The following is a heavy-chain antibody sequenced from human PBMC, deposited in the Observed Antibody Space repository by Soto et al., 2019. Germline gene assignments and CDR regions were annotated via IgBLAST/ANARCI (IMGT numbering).Heavy chain of an antibody. J-gene: IGHJ4*02. CDR3: TRGPRPTSIGTGAF. Sequence: GGSLRLSCETSGFVFKMYWMHWVRQVPGQGPQWVARITDDGSTTYYAASVEGRFTISRDNAKNALYLQMTSLRPDDTAVYYCTRGPRPTSIGTGAFWGQGTLVTVS. V-gene: IGHV3-74*01. D-gene: IGHD3-10*01. CDR2: ITDDGSTT. CDR1: GFVFKMYW.